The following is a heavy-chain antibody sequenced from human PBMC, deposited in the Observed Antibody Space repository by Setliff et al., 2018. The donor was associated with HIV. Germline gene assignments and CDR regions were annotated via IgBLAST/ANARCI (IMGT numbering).Heavy chain of an antibody. CDR1: GFTYRTFA. V-gene: IGHV3-23*01. CDR3: AKSDYNFNNLAGPNYFDS. D-gene: IGHD4-4*01. Sequence: HPGGSLRLSCAASGFTYRTFALAWVRQAPGKGLEWVSAITGSGSTTLYADSVKGRFTISRDNSNNTLFLHMNSLRAEDTAVYYCAKSDYNFNNLAGPNYFDSWGHGTLVTVSS. J-gene: IGHJ4*01. CDR2: ITGSGSTT.